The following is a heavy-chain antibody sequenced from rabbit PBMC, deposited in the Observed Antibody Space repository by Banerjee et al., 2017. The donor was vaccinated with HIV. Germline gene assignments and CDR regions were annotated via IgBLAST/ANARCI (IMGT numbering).Heavy chain of an antibody. J-gene: IGHJ4*01. CDR3: ARDLAGAIGWNFNL. CDR2: IYVDNGNT. Sequence: QSLEESGGDLVKPEGSLTLTCTASGFSFSNKYVMCWVRQAPGKGLEWIACIYVDNGNTYYASWAKGRFTISKTSSTTVTLQMTSLTAADTATYFCARDLAGAIGWNFNLWGPGTLVTVS. D-gene: IGHD4-1*01. CDR1: GFSFSNKYV. V-gene: IGHV1S40*01.